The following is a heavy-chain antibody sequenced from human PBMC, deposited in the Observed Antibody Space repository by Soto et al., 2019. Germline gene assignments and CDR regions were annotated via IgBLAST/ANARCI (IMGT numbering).Heavy chain of an antibody. V-gene: IGHV4-34*01. D-gene: IGHD2-15*01. CDR1: GGSFSGYY. CDR2: INHSGST. CDR3: ARVLGGKGPAGFDY. Sequence: PSETLSLSCAVYGGSFSGYYWSWIRQPPGKGLEWIGEINHSGSTNYNPSLKSRVTISVDTSKNQFSLKLSSVTAADTAVYYCARVLGGKGPAGFDYWGQGTLVTVSS. J-gene: IGHJ4*02.